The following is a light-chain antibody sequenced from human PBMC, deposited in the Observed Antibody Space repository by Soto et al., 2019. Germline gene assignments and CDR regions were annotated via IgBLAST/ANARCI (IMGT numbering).Light chain of an antibody. CDR2: GAS. CDR1: QTVSSSY. Sequence: EIVLTQSPGTLSLSPGERATLSCRASQTVSSSYLAWYQQKPGQAPRLVIYGASSRATGIPDRFSGSGSGTDFTLTISSLQPEDVATYYCQKYDNAPWTFGQGNKVEIK. V-gene: IGKV3-20*01. CDR3: QKYDNAPWT. J-gene: IGKJ1*01.